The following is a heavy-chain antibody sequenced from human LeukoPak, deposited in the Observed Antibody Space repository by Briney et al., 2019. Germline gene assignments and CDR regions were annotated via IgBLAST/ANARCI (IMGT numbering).Heavy chain of an antibody. CDR2: IIPIFGTA. V-gene: IGHV1-69*01. CDR1: GGTFSSNA. Sequence: SVKLSCKASGGTFSSNAYSWVWNAHGPGLEWMGGIIPIFGTANYAQQFQGRVTITADESTSTAYMVLSSLRSEYTAVYYGAREVSVIIGYWGQGTLVTVSS. D-gene: IGHD2/OR15-2a*01. J-gene: IGHJ4*02. CDR3: AREVSVIIGY.